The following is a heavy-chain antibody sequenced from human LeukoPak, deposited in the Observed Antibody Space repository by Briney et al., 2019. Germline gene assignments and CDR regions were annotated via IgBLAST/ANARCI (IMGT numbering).Heavy chain of an antibody. J-gene: IGHJ6*02. CDR3: ARHERDQHYDFWSGYYYYYGMDV. CDR1: GGSISSYY. D-gene: IGHD3-3*01. CDR2: IYYSGST. Sequence: PSETLSLTCTVSGGSISSYYWSWIRQPPGKGLEWIGYIYYSGSTNYNPSLKSRVTISVDTSKNQFSLKLSSVTAADTAVYYCARHERDQHYDFWSGYYYYYGMDVWGQGTTVTVSS. V-gene: IGHV4-59*08.